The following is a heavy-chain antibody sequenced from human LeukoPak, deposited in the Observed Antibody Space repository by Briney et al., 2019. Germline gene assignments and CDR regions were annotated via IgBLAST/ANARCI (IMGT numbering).Heavy chain of an antibody. D-gene: IGHD2-15*01. CDR1: GYTFTGYY. J-gene: IGHJ5*02. CDR3: ARGDCSVSGCHGGNWFDP. V-gene: IGHV1-2*02. CDR2: INPNSGGT. Sequence: ASVKVSCKASGYTFTGYYIHWVRPAPGQGLEWVGWINPNSGGTNYAQSFQGRVTMTRDTSSSTAHMELSRLRSDDTAVYYCARGDCSVSGCHGGNWFDPWGQGTLVTVSS.